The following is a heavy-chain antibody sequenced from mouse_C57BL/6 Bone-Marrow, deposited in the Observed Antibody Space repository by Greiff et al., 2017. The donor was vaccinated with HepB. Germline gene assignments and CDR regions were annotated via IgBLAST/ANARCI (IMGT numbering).Heavy chain of an antibody. Sequence: EVQLVESGGDLVKPGGSLKLSCAASGFTFSSYGMSWVRQTPDKRLEWVATISSGGSYTYYPDSVKGRFTISRDNAKNTLYLQMSSLKSEDTAMYYCARHLLAYWGQGTSVTVSS. V-gene: IGHV5-6*01. CDR1: GFTFSSYG. J-gene: IGHJ4*01. CDR2: ISSGGSYT. CDR3: ARHLLAY.